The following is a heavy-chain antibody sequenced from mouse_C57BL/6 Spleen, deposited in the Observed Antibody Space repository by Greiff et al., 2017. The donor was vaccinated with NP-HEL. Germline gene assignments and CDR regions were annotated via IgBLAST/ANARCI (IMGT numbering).Heavy chain of an antibody. Sequence: QVHVKQSGAELVKPGASVKISCKASGYAFSSYWMNWVKQRPGKGLEWIGQIYPGDGDTNYNGKFKGKATLTADKSSSTAYMQLSSLTSEDAAVYFCARKHDYDGYFDVWGTGTTVTVSS. V-gene: IGHV1-80*01. D-gene: IGHD2-4*01. J-gene: IGHJ1*03. CDR2: IYPGDGDT. CDR1: GYAFSSYW. CDR3: ARKHDYDGYFDV.